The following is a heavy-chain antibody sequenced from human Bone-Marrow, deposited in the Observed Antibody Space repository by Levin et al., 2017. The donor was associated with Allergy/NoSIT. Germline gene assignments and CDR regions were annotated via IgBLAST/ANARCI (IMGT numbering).Heavy chain of an antibody. D-gene: IGHD4-23*01. CDR1: GGSVSSGSYY. J-gene: IGHJ4*02. CDR2: IYHSGST. V-gene: IGHV4-61*01. Sequence: SETLSLTCTVSGGSVSSGSYYWSWIRQPPGTGLEWIAYIYHSGSTKYNPSLKSRVTISLDTSRNQFSLRLTSLTAADTAVYYGARGSYFGGLSFDCWGKGTLVTVSS. CDR3: ARGSYFGGLSFDC.